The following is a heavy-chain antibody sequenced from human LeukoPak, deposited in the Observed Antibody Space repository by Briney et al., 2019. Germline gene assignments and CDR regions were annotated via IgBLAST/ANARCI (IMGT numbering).Heavy chain of an antibody. CDR2: ISRSGSTM. Sequence: GGSLRLSCAASGFTFSDYYMSWIRQAPGKGLEWVSHISRSGSTMYYADSVKGRFTISRDNVKNSLYLQVNSLRDEDTAVYYCAKDWDGYNRPHDYWGQGTLVTVSS. CDR1: GFTFSDYY. V-gene: IGHV3-11*01. CDR3: AKDWDGYNRPHDY. D-gene: IGHD5-24*01. J-gene: IGHJ4*02.